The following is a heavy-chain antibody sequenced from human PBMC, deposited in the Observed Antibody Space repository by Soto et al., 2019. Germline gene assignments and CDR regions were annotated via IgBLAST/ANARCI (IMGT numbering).Heavy chain of an antibody. V-gene: IGHV4-59*01. CDR2: VYYSGST. CDR1: NGSISPYY. J-gene: IGHJ5*02. CDR3: VRDYLLTGFDT. D-gene: IGHD3-9*01. Sequence: QVQLQESGPRLIQPSETLSLTCSVSNGSISPYYWTWVRQPPGKGLEWIGYVYYSGSTNYNPSLKSRVAMSVDTSKNQFSLELKSVTAADTATYYCVRDYLLTGFDTWGQGTLVTVSA.